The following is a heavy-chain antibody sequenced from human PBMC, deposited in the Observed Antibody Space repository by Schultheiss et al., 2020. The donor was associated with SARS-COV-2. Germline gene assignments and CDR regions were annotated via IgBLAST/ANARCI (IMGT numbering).Heavy chain of an antibody. CDR3: ARGRTWGYYFDC. D-gene: IGHD7-27*01. CDR2: IYHSGST. J-gene: IGHJ4*02. CDR1: GYSISSGYY. Sequence: SETLSLTCAVSGYSISSGYYWGWIRQPPGKGLEWIGSIYHSGSTYYNPSLKSRVTMSVDTSKNQLSLRLSSVTAADTAVYYCARGRTWGYYFDCWGQGTLVTVSS. V-gene: IGHV4-38-2*01.